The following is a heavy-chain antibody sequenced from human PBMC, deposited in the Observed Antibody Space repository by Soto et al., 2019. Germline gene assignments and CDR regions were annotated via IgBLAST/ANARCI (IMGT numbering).Heavy chain of an antibody. CDR2: TSYDGSNN. CDR1: GFTFRSYV. CDR3: ARWGTTGGLDV. D-gene: IGHD3-16*01. V-gene: IGHV3-33*05. J-gene: IGHJ4*02. Sequence: QVQLVESGGGVVQPGTALRLYCVGSGFTFRSYVIHWVRQAPGKGLEWVALTSYDGSNNFYGDSVKGRFTISRDKSRNTVELQMDSLKLEDTALYYCARWGTTGGLDVWGQGTLVSVSS.